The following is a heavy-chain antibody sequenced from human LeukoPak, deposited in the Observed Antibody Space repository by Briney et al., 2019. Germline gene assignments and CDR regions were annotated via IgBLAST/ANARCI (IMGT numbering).Heavy chain of an antibody. D-gene: IGHD3-22*01. V-gene: IGHV4-59*01. CDR2: TYYSGST. Sequence: SETLSLTCTVSGGSISSYYWSWIRQPPGKGLEWIGYTYYSGSTNYNPSLKSRVTISVDTSKNQFSLKLSSVTAADTAVYYCARFRYYDSSAFDYWGQGTLVTVSS. J-gene: IGHJ4*02. CDR1: GGSISSYY. CDR3: ARFRYYDSSAFDY.